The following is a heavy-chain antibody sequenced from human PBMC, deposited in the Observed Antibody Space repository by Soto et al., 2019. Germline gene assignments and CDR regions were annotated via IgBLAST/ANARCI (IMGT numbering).Heavy chain of an antibody. V-gene: IGHV3-20*01. CDR1: GFTFDDYG. CDR3: ARTGGDYVYYYYYMEV. D-gene: IGHD2-21*02. Sequence: PGGSLRLSCAASGFTFDDYGMSWVRQAPGKGLEWVSGINWNGGSTGYADSVKGRFTISRDNAKNSLYLQMNSLRAEDTALYHCARTGGDYVYYYYYMEVWGKGTTVTVSS. J-gene: IGHJ6*03. CDR2: INWNGGST.